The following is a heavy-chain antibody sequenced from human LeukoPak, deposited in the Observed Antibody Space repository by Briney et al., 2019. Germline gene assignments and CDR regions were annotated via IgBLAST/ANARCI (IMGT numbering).Heavy chain of an antibody. D-gene: IGHD6-19*01. CDR2: ISGSGGST. CDR3: AKDPPGGQWLVFYYYYGMDV. V-gene: IGHV3-23*01. CDR1: GITFSSYA. J-gene: IGHJ6*02. Sequence: GGSLRLSCAASGITFSSYAMSWVRQAPGKGLEWVSAISGSGGSTYYADSVKGRFTISRDNSKNTLYLQMNSLRAEDTAVYYCAKDPPGGQWLVFYYYYGMDVWGQGTTVTVSS.